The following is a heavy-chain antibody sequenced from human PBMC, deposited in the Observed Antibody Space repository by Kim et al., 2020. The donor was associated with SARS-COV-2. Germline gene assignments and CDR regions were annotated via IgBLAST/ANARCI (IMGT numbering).Heavy chain of an antibody. J-gene: IGHJ4*02. Sequence: GGSLRLSCAASAFTFSGYSMNWVRQAPGKGLEWVSYIGGDSSDIYYADSVKGRFTISRDNAKNSLYLQMHSLRDEDTAVYYCARDPVGLTDFDFWGQGTLVTVSS. V-gene: IGHV3-48*02. D-gene: IGHD1-26*01. CDR3: ARDPVGLTDFDF. CDR1: AFTFSGYS. CDR2: IGGDSSDI.